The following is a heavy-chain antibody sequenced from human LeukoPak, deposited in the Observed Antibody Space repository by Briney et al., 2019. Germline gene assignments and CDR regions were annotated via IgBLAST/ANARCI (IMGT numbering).Heavy chain of an antibody. D-gene: IGHD2-8*01. CDR2: INSDGSST. V-gene: IGHV3-74*01. J-gene: IGHJ6*03. Sequence: GGSLRLSCAASGFTFSSYWMHWVRQAPGKGLVWVSRINSDGSSTSYADSVRGRFSISRDNAKNTLYLQMNSLRAEDTAVYYCAKDRCSNGVGCYYYYMDVWGKGTTVTISS. CDR1: GFTFSSYW. CDR3: AKDRCSNGVGCYYYYMDV.